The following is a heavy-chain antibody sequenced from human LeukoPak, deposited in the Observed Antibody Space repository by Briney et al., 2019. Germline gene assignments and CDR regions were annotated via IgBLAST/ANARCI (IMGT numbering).Heavy chain of an antibody. V-gene: IGHV4-59*01. J-gene: IGHJ4*02. D-gene: IGHD6-19*01. CDR1: GFTFSNAW. CDR2: IYYSGST. CDR3: ARGAGTHFDY. Sequence: PGGSLRLSCAASGFTFSNAWMSWIRQPPGKGLEWIGYIYYSGSTNYNPSLKSRVTISVDTSKNQFSLKLSSVTAADTAVYYCARGAGTHFDYWGQGTLVTVSS.